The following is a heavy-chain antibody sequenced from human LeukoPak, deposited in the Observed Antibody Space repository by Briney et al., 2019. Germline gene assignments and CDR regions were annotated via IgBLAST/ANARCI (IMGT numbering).Heavy chain of an antibody. D-gene: IGHD3-16*02. CDR2: MCYSGNT. CDR1: GGSISSSNYY. CDR3: ARTLGWASSRYPFDG. V-gene: IGHV4-39*01. Sequence: PSETLSLTCTVSGGSISSSNYYWGWIRQPPGKGLEWIGSMCYSGNTDYNPSLKSRVTISVDTSKNQFSLKVNSVTAADTAVYYCARTLGWASSRYPFDGWGQGTLVTVSS. J-gene: IGHJ4*02.